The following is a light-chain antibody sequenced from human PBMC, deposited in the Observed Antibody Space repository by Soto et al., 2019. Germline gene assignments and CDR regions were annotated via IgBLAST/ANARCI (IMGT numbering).Light chain of an antibody. Sequence: DIQMTQSPSSLSASVGDRVTITCQASEDINNYLNWYQQKPGKAPKLLIYDASDLETGVPSRLSGSVSGSDFTFTISNLQPEDVATYFCQHYHTLPPELTFGQGTRLEI. CDR2: DAS. CDR1: EDINNY. CDR3: QHYHTLPPELT. J-gene: IGKJ5*01. V-gene: IGKV1-33*01.